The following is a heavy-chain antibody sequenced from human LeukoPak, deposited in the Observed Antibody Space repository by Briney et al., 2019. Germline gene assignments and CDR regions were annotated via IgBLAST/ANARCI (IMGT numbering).Heavy chain of an antibody. D-gene: IGHD1-26*01. J-gene: IGHJ6*03. CDR1: GGSISSYY. CDR3: ARGGSYWVYYHMDV. CDR2: IYTSGST. V-gene: IGHV4-4*07. Sequence: SETLSLTCTVSGGSISSYYWSWIRQPAGKGLEWIGRIYTSGSTNYNPSLKSRVTMSVDTSKNQFSLKLSSVTAADTAVYYCARGGSYWVYYHMDVWGKGTTVTVSS.